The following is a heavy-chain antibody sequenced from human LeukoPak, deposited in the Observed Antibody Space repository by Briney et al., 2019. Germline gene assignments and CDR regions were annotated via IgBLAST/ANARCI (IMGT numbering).Heavy chain of an antibody. D-gene: IGHD3-16*01. Sequence: ASVKVSCKASGYTFTSYDIHWVRQATGQGLEWMGWMNPNSGNTGYAQKFQGRVTMTRNTSISTACMELSSLRSEDTAVYYCAREIMRSPNRGFDPWGQGTLVTVSS. CDR2: MNPNSGNT. V-gene: IGHV1-8*01. J-gene: IGHJ5*02. CDR3: AREIMRSPNRGFDP. CDR1: GYTFTSYD.